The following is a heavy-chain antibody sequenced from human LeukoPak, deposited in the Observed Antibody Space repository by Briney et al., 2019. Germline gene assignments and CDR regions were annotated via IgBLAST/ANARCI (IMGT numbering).Heavy chain of an antibody. CDR1: GGSFSGYY. Sequence: SETLSLTCAVYGGSFSGYYWSWIRQPPGKGLEWIGSIYYSGSIYYNPSLKSRVTISVDTSKNQFSLKLSSVTAADTAVYYCTRGSIAYYYMDVWGKGTTVTISS. D-gene: IGHD3-22*01. J-gene: IGHJ6*03. V-gene: IGHV4-34*01. CDR3: TRGSIAYYYMDV. CDR2: IYYSGSI.